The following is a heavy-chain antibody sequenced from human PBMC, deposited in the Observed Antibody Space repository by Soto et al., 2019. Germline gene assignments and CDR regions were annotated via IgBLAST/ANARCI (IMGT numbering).Heavy chain of an antibody. CDR2: IYPGDSDT. D-gene: IGHD1-7*01. Sequence: GVSRQSSWKGAGCTFTSYWIGWVRQTHGKGLECMGIIYPGDSDTRYSPSFQGQVTIPADKSISTAYLQWSSLKPSDTALYDCARLRLEGTTPARFDPWGKGTLVTVS. J-gene: IGHJ5*02. V-gene: IGHV5-51*01. CDR3: ARLRLEGTTPARFDP. CDR1: GCTFTSYW.